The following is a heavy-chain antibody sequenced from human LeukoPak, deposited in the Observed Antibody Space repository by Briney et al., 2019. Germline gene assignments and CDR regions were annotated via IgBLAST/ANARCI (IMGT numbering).Heavy chain of an antibody. CDR3: AKGDIVVVVAALALDY. V-gene: IGHV3-74*01. CDR1: GFTFSSYW. CDR2: INGDGRNI. D-gene: IGHD2-15*01. Sequence: GGSLRLSCVASGFTFSSYWMHWVRQDPRKGLVWVSRINGDGRNINYADSVRGRFTISRDNAKNTLYLQMNTLRVEDTAVYYCAKGDIVVVVAALALDYWGQGTLVTVSS. J-gene: IGHJ4*02.